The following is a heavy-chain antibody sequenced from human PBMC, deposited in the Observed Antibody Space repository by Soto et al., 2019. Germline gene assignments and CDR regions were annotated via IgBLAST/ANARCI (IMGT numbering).Heavy chain of an antibody. CDR3: AHRHSGWFLFDY. Sequence: QITLKESGPTLVKPTQTLTLTCTFSGFSLSTSGVGVGWIRQSPGKALQWLALIYWNGDKRYNPSLKTRLTITKDTSKNQVVLTWTNMDPVDTATYYCAHRHSGWFLFDYWGQGTLVTVSS. V-gene: IGHV2-5*01. J-gene: IGHJ4*02. CDR2: IYWNGDK. CDR1: GFSLSTSGVG. D-gene: IGHD6-19*01.